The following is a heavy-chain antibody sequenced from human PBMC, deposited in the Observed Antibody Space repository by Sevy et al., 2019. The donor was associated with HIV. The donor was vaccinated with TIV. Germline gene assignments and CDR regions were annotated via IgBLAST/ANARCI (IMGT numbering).Heavy chain of an antibody. Sequence: ASVKVPCKASGYTFTSYGISWVRQAPGQGLEWMGWISAYNGNTNYAQKLQGRVTMTTDTSTSTAYMELRSLRSDDTAVYYCARELGYCSSTSCYELGYYFDYWGQGTLVTVSS. CDR3: ARELGYCSSTSCYELGYYFDY. V-gene: IGHV1-18*01. CDR1: GYTFTSYG. J-gene: IGHJ4*02. CDR2: ISAYNGNT. D-gene: IGHD2-2*01.